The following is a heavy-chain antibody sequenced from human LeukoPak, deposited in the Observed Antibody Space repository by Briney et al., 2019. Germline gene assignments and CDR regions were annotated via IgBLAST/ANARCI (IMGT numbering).Heavy chain of an antibody. D-gene: IGHD3-10*01. CDR2: IKQDGSEK. J-gene: IGHJ6*02. Sequence: GGSLRLSCAASGFTFSSYAMSWVRQAPGKGLEWVTNIKQDGSEKYYVDSVKGRFTISRDNAKNSLYLQMNSLRAEDTAVYYCARGPLWSRYYYYGMDVWGQGTTVTVSS. CDR1: GFTFSSYA. V-gene: IGHV3-7*01. CDR3: ARGPLWSRYYYYGMDV.